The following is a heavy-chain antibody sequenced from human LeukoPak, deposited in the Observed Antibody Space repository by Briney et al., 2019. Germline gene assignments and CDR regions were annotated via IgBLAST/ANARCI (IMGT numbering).Heavy chain of an antibody. CDR1: GFTFSSYS. CDR3: ARDFPDSSGYYPTYYFDY. Sequence: GGSLRLSCAASGFTFSSYSMNWVRQAPGKGLEWVSYISSSSSTIYYADSVKGRFTISRDNAKNSLYLQMNSLRAEDTAVYYCARDFPDSSGYYPTYYFDYWGQGTLVTVSS. V-gene: IGHV3-48*04. D-gene: IGHD3-22*01. CDR2: ISSSSSTI. J-gene: IGHJ4*02.